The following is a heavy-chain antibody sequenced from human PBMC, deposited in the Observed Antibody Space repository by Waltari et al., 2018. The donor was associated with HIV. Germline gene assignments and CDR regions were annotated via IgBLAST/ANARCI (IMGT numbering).Heavy chain of an antibody. J-gene: IGHJ3*02. Sequence: EVQVVESGGGLVQPGGSLRHSCEASGFTFRSYEMNWVRQAPGKGLEWVSYSSSSGSTIYFADSVKGRFTMSRDNAKNSLYLRMNSLRAEDTAVYYCARAFMIRGTGAFDIWGQGTMVTVSS. V-gene: IGHV3-48*03. CDR1: GFTFRSYE. CDR3: ARAFMIRGTGAFDI. CDR2: SSSSGSTI. D-gene: IGHD3-10*01.